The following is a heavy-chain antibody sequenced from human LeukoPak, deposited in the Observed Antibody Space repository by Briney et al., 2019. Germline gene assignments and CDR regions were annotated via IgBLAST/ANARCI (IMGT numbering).Heavy chain of an antibody. J-gene: IGHJ6*02. V-gene: IGHV3-33*01. D-gene: IGHD5-24*01. CDR2: IWYDGSNK. CDR1: GFTFSSYG. Sequence: PGGSLRLSCAASGFTFSSYGMHWVRQAPGKGLEWVAVIWYDGSNKYYADSVKGRFTISRDNSKNTLYLQMNRLRAEDTAVYYWARVLQFYYYGMDVWGQGTTVTGSS. CDR3: ARVLQFYYYGMDV.